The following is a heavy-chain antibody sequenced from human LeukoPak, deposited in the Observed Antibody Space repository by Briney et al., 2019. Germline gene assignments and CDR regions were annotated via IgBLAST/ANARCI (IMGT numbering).Heavy chain of an antibody. V-gene: IGHV3-30*02. J-gene: IGHJ6*02. CDR3: AKDQQWLVRRSSMDV. Sequence: PGGSLRLSCAASGFTFSSYGMHWVRQAPGKGLEWVAFIRYDGSNKYYADSVKGRFTISRDNSKNTLYLQMNSLRAEDTAVYYCAKDQQWLVRRSSMDVWGQGTTVTVSS. CDR2: IRYDGSNK. D-gene: IGHD6-19*01. CDR1: GFTFSSYG.